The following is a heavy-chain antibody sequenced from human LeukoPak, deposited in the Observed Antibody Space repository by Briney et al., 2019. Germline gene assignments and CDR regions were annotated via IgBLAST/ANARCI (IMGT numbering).Heavy chain of an antibody. D-gene: IGHD3-3*01. CDR2: MNPNSGNT. CDR1: VYTFTSYD. V-gene: IGHV1-8*01. Sequence: GASVTVSSKPSVYTFTSYDINWVRQAAGQGLEWMGWMNPNSGNTGYAQKFQGRVTMTRNTSISTAYMELSSLRSEDTAVYYCARVHYDFWSGFWDYFDYWGQGTLVTVSS. CDR3: ARVHYDFWSGFWDYFDY. J-gene: IGHJ4*02.